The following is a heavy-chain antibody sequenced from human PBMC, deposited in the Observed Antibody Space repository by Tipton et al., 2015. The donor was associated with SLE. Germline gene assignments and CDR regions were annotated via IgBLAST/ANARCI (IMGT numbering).Heavy chain of an antibody. Sequence: SLRLSCTTSGFSFRDYALSWVRQAPGKGLEWVGFIRSKAHGGTSEYAASVKDRISISRDDSKSIAYLQMNILKSEDTAVYYCARFYYGMDVWGQGTTVTVSS. J-gene: IGHJ6*02. V-gene: IGHV3-49*04. CDR1: GFSFRDYA. CDR3: ARFYYGMDV. CDR2: IRSKAHGGTS.